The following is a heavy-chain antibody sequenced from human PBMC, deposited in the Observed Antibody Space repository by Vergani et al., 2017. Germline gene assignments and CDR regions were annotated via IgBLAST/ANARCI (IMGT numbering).Heavy chain of an antibody. CDR1: FDSIRNLY. CDR3: APHLRGYSYGVFDY. CDR2: IHYSENT. J-gene: IGHJ4*02. Sequence: QVQLQESGPGLVKSSETLSLTCSVSFDSIRNLYCNWIRQPPGKGLEWIGSIHYSENTNYNPSLKTRVTISVDTSKNQFSLTLTSVTAADTAVYYCAPHLRGYSYGVFDYWGQGREVTVSS. V-gene: IGHV4-59*11. D-gene: IGHD5-18*01.